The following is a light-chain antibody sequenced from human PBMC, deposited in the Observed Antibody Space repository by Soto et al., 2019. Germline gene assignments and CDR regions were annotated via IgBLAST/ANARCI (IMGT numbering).Light chain of an antibody. CDR2: WAS. Sequence: DIVMTQSPDSLAVSLGERATINCKSSQSGLYSSNNKNYLAWYQQKPGQPPKLLIYWASTRESGVPDRFSGSGSGTDFTLTITSLQAEDVAVYYCQQYYSTLPITFGQGTRLEIK. CDR1: QSGLYSSNNKNY. V-gene: IGKV4-1*01. CDR3: QQYYSTLPIT. J-gene: IGKJ5*01.